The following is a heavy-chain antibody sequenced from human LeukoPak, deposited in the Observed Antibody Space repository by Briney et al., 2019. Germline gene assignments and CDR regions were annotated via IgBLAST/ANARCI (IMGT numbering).Heavy chain of an antibody. Sequence: ASVKVSCKVSGYTLTELSMHWVRQAPGKGLEWMGGFDPEDGETIYAQKFQGRVTMTEDTSTDTVYMELSSLRSEDTAVYYCATVMAVAGTARPLPRIWGQGTMVTVSS. CDR1: GYTLTELS. D-gene: IGHD6-19*01. CDR2: FDPEDGET. CDR3: ATVMAVAGTARPLPRI. V-gene: IGHV1-24*01. J-gene: IGHJ3*02.